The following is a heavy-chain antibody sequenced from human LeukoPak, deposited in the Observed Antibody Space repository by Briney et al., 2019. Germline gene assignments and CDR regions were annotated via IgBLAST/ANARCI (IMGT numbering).Heavy chain of an antibody. J-gene: IGHJ4*02. CDR3: ARGLAGTTEDY. CDR1: GGSISSYY. CDR2: IYYSGST. V-gene: IGHV4-59*01. D-gene: IGHD1-7*01. Sequence: PSETLSLTCTVSGGSISSYYWSWIRQPPGKGLEWIGYIYYSGSTNYNPSLKSRVTISVDTSKNQFSLKLSSVTAADTAVYYCARGLAGTTEDYWGQGTLVTVSS.